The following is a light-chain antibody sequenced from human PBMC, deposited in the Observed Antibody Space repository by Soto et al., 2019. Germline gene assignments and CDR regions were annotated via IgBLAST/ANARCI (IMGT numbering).Light chain of an antibody. CDR1: SSDVGGYNY. V-gene: IGLV2-14*03. CDR2: DVS. CDR3: SSYASSNPVI. J-gene: IGLJ2*01. Sequence: QSALTQPASVSGSPGQSITISCTGTSSDVGGYNYVSWYQQHPGKAPKLMIYDVSNRPSGISYRFSGSKSGKTASLTISGLQAEDEADYYCSSYASSNPVILGGGTKLTVL.